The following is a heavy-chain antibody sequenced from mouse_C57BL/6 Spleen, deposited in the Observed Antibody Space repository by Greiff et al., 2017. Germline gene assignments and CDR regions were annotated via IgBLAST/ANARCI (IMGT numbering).Heavy chain of an antibody. Sequence: VQLQQSGPELVKPGASVKIPCKASGYTFTDYNMDWVKQSHGKSLEWIGDINPNNGGTIYNQKFKGKATLTVDKSSSTAYMELRSLTSEDTAVYYCARSLIYYDYDYAMDYWGQGTSVTVSS. CDR2: INPNNGGT. V-gene: IGHV1-18*01. D-gene: IGHD2-4*01. CDR1: GYTFTDYN. CDR3: ARSLIYYDYDYAMDY. J-gene: IGHJ4*01.